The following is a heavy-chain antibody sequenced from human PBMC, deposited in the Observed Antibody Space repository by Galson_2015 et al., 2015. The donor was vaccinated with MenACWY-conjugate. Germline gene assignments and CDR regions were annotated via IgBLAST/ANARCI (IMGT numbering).Heavy chain of an antibody. CDR1: GFTFSSYT. D-gene: IGHD2-21*02. CDR2: IRGSGENT. CDR3: AKGDTSVTAPYS. Sequence: SLRLSCAASGFTFSSYTMSWVRQAPGKGLEWVSRIRGSGENTYYLDSVKGRFTVSRDNSHNTLYLQMNSLRSEDTAFYYCAKGDTSVTAPYSWGQGTLVT. V-gene: IGHV3-23*01. J-gene: IGHJ4*02.